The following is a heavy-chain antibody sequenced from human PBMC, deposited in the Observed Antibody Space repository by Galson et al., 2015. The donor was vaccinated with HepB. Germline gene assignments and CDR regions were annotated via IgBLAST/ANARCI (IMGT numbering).Heavy chain of an antibody. CDR3: ARGLAWEPGAFDI. J-gene: IGHJ3*02. CDR1: GFTFSSYS. D-gene: IGHD1-26*01. Sequence: SLRLSCAASGFTFSSYSMNWVRQAPGKGLEWVSSISGSSSYIYYADSVKGRFTISRDNAKNSLYLQMNSLRAEDTAVYYCARGLAWEPGAFDIWGQGTMVTVSS. CDR2: ISGSSSYI. V-gene: IGHV3-21*01.